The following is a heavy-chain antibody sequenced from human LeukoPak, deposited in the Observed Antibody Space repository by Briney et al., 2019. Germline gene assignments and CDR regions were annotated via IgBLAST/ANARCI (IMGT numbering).Heavy chain of an antibody. J-gene: IGHJ4*02. CDR2: IIPIFGTA. Sequence: ASVKVSCKASGGTFSSYAISWVRQAPGQGLEWMGGIIPIFGTANYAQKFQSRVTITADDSTSTAYMELSSLRSEDTAVYYCARAHRYCTNGVCYSRFDYWGQGTLVTVSS. CDR1: GGTFSSYA. V-gene: IGHV1-69*01. CDR3: ARAHRYCTNGVCYSRFDY. D-gene: IGHD2-8*01.